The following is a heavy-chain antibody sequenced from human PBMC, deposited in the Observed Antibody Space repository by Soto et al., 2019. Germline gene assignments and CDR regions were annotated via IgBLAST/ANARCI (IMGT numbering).Heavy chain of an antibody. J-gene: IGHJ4*02. V-gene: IGHV3-15*07. CDR3: TTVSPSSSSDFDY. Sequence: GGSLRLSCAASGFTFSNAWMNWVRQAPGKGLEWVGHIKSKTDGGTTDYAAPVKGRFTISRDDSKNTLYLQMNSLKTEDTAVYYCTTVSPSSSSDFDYWGQGTLVTVSS. CDR2: IKSKTDGGTT. D-gene: IGHD6-6*01. CDR1: GFTFSNAW.